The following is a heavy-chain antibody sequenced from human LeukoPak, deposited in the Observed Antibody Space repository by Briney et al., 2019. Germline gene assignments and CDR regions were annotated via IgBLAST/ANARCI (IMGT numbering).Heavy chain of an antibody. V-gene: IGHV3-11*04. Sequence: PGGSLRLSCAASGFTFSDYYMSWIRQAPGKGLEWVSYISSSGSTIYYADSVKGRFTISRDNAKNSLYLQMNSLRAEDTAVYYCAGRSYNWNDVHHYYYMDVWGKGTTVTVSS. CDR2: ISSSGSTI. CDR1: GFTFSDYY. D-gene: IGHD1-20*01. J-gene: IGHJ6*03. CDR3: AGRSYNWNDVHHYYYMDV.